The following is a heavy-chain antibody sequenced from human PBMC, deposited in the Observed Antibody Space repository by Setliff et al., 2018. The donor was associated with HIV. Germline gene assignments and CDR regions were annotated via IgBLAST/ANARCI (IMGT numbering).Heavy chain of an antibody. J-gene: IGHJ5*02. CDR3: ARLAMRGVIGDPNWFDP. CDR1: GDSISRFS. D-gene: IGHD3-16*02. Sequence: SETLSLTCNVSGDSISRFSWSWIRQPPGKGLEWIGHIYTGGSTNYNSSLKSRLTISVDTSKNQVSLMLTSVTAADTGVYYCARLAMRGVIGDPNWFDPWGQGTLVTVSS. CDR2: IYTGGST. V-gene: IGHV4-4*08.